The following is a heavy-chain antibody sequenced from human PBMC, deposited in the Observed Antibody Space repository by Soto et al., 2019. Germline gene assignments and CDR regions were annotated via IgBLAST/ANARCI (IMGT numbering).Heavy chain of an antibody. CDR3: AKDLGSSGKGHNDY. Sequence: SVKVSCKASGGTFSSYAISWVRQAPGQGLEWMGGIIPIFGTANYAQKFQGRVTITADESTSTAYMELSSLRSEDTAVYYCAKDLGSSGKGHNDYWGQGTLVTVSS. CDR2: IIPIFGTA. CDR1: GGTFSSYA. D-gene: IGHD6-19*01. V-gene: IGHV1-69*13. J-gene: IGHJ4*02.